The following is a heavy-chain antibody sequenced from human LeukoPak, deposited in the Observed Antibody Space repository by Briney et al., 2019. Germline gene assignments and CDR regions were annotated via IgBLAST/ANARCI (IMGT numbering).Heavy chain of an antibody. CDR2: INSDGSAT. CDR3: ASDSPYYGMDV. J-gene: IGHJ6*02. Sequence: SLRLSCAASGFPFSSYWMHWVRQVPGKGLLWVSRINSDGSATIYADSVRGRFTISRDNAKNTLYLQMSGLRVEDTAVYHCASDSPYYGMDVWGQGTTVTVPS. CDR1: GFPFSSYW. V-gene: IGHV3-74*01.